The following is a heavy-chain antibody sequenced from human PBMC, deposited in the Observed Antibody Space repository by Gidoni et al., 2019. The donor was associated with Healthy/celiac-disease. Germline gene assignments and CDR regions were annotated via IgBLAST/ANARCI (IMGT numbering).Heavy chain of an antibody. D-gene: IGHD3-3*01. Sequence: QVQLQESGPGLVKPSETLSLTCTVSGYSISRGYSWGWIRQPPGKGLDWIGSIYHSGSTYYNPSLKSRVTISVDTSKNQFSLKLSSVTAADTAVYYCARVIAIVSIFGVAPLTYYMDVWGKGTTVTVSS. CDR2: IYHSGST. CDR1: GYSISRGYS. J-gene: IGHJ6*03. CDR3: ARVIAIVSIFGVAPLTYYMDV. V-gene: IGHV4-38-2*02.